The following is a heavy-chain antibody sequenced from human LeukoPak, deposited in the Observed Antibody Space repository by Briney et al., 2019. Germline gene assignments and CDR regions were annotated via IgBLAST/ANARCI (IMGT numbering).Heavy chain of an antibody. V-gene: IGHV4-34*01. D-gene: IGHD2-2*01. J-gene: IGHJ6*03. Sequence: SETLSLTCAVYGGSFSGYYWSWIRQPPGKGLEWIGEINHSGSTNYNPSLKSRVTTSVDTSKNQFSLKLSSVTAADTAVYYCARTGVYCSSTSCYFARFRSDYYYMDVWGKGTTVTVSS. CDR1: GGSFSGYY. CDR3: ARTGVYCSSTSCYFARFRSDYYYMDV. CDR2: INHSGST.